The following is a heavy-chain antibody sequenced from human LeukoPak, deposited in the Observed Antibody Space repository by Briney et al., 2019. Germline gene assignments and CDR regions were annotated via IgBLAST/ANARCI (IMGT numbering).Heavy chain of an antibody. J-gene: IGHJ4*02. CDR2: IYYSGST. V-gene: IGHV4-39*01. Sequence: SETLSLTCTVSGGSISSSSYYWGWIRQPPGKGLEWIGSIYYSGSTYHNPSLKSRVTISVDTSKNQFSLKLSSVTAADTAVYYCARRLDKALHSSGWYIRFFDYWGQGTLVTVSS. CDR1: GGSISSSSYY. CDR3: ARRLDKALHSSGWYIRFFDY. D-gene: IGHD6-19*01.